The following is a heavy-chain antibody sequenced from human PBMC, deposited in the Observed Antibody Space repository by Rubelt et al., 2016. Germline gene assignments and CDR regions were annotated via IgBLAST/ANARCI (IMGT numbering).Heavy chain of an antibody. J-gene: IGHJ4*02. CDR3: ATTTTRITIFGVGSN. CDR2: IYHSGST. Sequence: QVQLQESGPGLVKPSGTLSLTCAVSGGSISSSNWWSWVRQPPGKGLEWIGEIYHSGSTNYNPSLKSRVTISVDKAKTQFSLKLSSVTAADTAVYYCATTTTRITIFGVGSNWGQGTLVTVSS. CDR1: GGSISSSNW. V-gene: IGHV4-4*02. D-gene: IGHD3-3*01.